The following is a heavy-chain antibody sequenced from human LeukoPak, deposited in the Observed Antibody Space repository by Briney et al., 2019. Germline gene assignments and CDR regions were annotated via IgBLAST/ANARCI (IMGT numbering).Heavy chain of an antibody. CDR1: GFTFSSYG. CDR3: AKDLGGSAFDI. V-gene: IGHV3-30*18. Sequence: GGSLRLSCAASGFTFSSYGMHGVRQAPGKGLQGVAVISYDGSNKYYADSVKGRFTISRDNSKNTLYLQMNSLRAEDSAVYYCAKDLGGSAFDIWGQGTMVTVSS. D-gene: IGHD2-15*01. CDR2: ISYDGSNK. J-gene: IGHJ3*02.